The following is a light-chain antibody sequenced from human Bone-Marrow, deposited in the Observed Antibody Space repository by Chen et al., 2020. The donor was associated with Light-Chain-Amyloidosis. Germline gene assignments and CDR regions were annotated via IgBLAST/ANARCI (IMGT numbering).Light chain of an antibody. J-gene: IGKJ1*01. CDR2: AAS. CDR3: QQYNDWPPMT. CDR1: QSVSSN. V-gene: IGKV3-15*01. Sequence: ETVMTQSPATLSVSPGERATLSCRASQSVSSNLAWYQQKPGQAPRLLLYAASTRATGIPARFSGSGSGTEFTLTISSLQSEDFAVYYCQQYNDWPPMTFGQGTKVEIK.